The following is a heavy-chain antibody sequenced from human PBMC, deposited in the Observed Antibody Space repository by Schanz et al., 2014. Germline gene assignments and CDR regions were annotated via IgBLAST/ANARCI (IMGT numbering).Heavy chain of an antibody. CDR2: SKNKAARYTT. V-gene: IGHV3-72*01. Sequence: EVQLVESGGGLVQPGGSLRLSCAASGFTFSDHYMEWVRQAPGKGLEWVGRSKNKAARYTTEYAASVRGRFTISRDDSKNSLYLQMTSLKTEDTAVYFCARAAYSHGLDVWGRGTTVTVSS. CDR3: ARAAYSHGLDV. CDR1: GFTFSDHY. J-gene: IGHJ6*02. D-gene: IGHD3-16*01.